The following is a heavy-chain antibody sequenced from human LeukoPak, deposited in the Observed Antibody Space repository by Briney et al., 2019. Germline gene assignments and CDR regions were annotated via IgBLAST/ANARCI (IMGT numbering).Heavy chain of an antibody. D-gene: IGHD3-22*01. Sequence: SETLSLTCTVSGGSISSSSYYWGWIRRPPGKGLEWIGSIYYSGSTYYNPSLKSRVTISVDTSKNQFSLKLSSVTAADTAVYYCARDRKYYYDSSGYPWGQGTLVTVSS. J-gene: IGHJ4*02. CDR2: IYYSGST. V-gene: IGHV4-39*07. CDR1: GGSISSSSYY. CDR3: ARDRKYYYDSSGYP.